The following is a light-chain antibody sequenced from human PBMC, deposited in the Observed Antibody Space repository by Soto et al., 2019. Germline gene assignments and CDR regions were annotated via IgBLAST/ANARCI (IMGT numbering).Light chain of an antibody. V-gene: IGKV1-5*03. CDR3: QDYDGYSALT. CDR2: GAS. J-gene: IGKJ4*01. CDR1: QSISSW. Sequence: DIQMTQSPSTLSASVGDRVIITCRASQSISSWLAWYQQKPGKAPKLLIYGASSLDSGVPSRFSGSSSGTEFTLTIISLPLDDFATYYWQDYDGYSALTFGGGTTVEIK.